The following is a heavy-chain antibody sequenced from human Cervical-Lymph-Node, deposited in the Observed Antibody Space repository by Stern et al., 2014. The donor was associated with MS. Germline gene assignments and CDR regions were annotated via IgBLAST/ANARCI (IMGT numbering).Heavy chain of an antibody. V-gene: IGHV4-4*02. CDR3: ARERQQYCNSEGCSYWYFDL. J-gene: IGHJ2*01. Sequence: QLQLQESGPGLVKPSGTLSLTCAVSGGSVSSTNWGSWVRQSPGKGLVWIGNIFHCGASTSRPSLRSRVSISLANPKTHLSLHLTSVTAADTAVYYCARERQQYCNSEGCSYWYFDLWGRGTLVTVSS. CDR1: GGSVSSTNW. D-gene: IGHD2/OR15-2a*01. CDR2: IFHCGAS.